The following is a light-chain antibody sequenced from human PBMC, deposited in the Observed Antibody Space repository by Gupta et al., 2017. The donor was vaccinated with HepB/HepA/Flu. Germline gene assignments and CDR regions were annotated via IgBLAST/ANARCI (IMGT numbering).Light chain of an antibody. V-gene: IGKV3-11*02. CDR1: QSASSY. J-gene: IGKJ5*01. CDR3: QQGSLWPT. CDR2: AAS. Sequence: EIVLTQSPATMSLSPGERATLSCRTSQSASSYLAWYQQKPGQAPRLLIYAASNRATGIPARFSGSGSGRYFTLTISSLEPEDFAVYYCQQGSLWPTFGQGTRLEIK.